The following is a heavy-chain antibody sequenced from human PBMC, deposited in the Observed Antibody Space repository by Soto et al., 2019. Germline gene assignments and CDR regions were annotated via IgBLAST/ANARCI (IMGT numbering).Heavy chain of an antibody. J-gene: IGHJ4*02. CDR2: MSSSSSYT. CDR1: GFTFSDYY. V-gene: IGHV3-11*06. Sequence: GGPLRLSCAASGFTFSDYYLSLIRQAPGKGLEWVSYMSSSSSYTNYADSVKGRFTISRDNTKNSLSLKMNSLRAEDTAVYYFVSTGAAAGRGRVDDWGQGTRVTVFS. D-gene: IGHD6-13*01. CDR3: VSTGAAAGRGRVDD.